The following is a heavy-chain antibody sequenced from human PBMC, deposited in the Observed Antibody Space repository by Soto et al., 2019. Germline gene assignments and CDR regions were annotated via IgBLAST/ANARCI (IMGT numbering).Heavy chain of an antibody. CDR3: AREDCTNGVCGFDY. J-gene: IGHJ4*02. D-gene: IGHD2-8*01. V-gene: IGHV3-7*01. CDR2: IKQDGSEK. CDR1: GFTFSSYW. Sequence: VGSLRLSCAASGFTFSSYWMSWVRQAPGKGLEWVANIKQDGSEKYYVDSVKGRFTISRDNAKNSLYLQMNSLRAEDTAVYYCAREDCTNGVCGFDYWGQGTLVTVSS.